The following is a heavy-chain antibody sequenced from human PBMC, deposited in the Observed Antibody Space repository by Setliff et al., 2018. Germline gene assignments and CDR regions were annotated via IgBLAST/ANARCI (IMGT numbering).Heavy chain of an antibody. Sequence: NPSETLSLTCDVSGASISSTYYWGWVRQSPEKGLEWIGSIYYRGITFYNPSLRSRVTMSVDTSKNQFSLTLTSVTAADTAVYFCARPPRGGRWYFDLWGRGTLVTVSS. J-gene: IGHJ2*01. CDR1: GASISSTYY. CDR3: ARPPRGGRWYFDL. V-gene: IGHV4-39*01. D-gene: IGHD3-16*01. CDR2: IYYRGIT.